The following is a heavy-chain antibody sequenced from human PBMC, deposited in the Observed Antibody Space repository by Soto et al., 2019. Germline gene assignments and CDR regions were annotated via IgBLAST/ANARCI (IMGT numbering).Heavy chain of an antibody. J-gene: IGHJ3*02. CDR3: ARRGCVNGVCYNTYDI. CDR2: IWYDGRNE. D-gene: IGHD2-8*01. V-gene: IGHV3-33*01. Sequence: QVQLVESGGGVVQPGRSLRLSCAVSGFTFSSYGMHWVRQAPGKGLEWVALIWYDGRNECYADSVKGRFTISRDNSKNTLYLQMDSLRAEDTAIYYCARRGCVNGVCYNTYDIWGQGTMVTVSS. CDR1: GFTFSSYG.